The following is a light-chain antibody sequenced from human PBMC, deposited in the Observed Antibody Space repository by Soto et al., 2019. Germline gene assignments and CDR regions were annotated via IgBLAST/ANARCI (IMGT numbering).Light chain of an antibody. V-gene: IGKV3-20*01. J-gene: IGKJ1*01. CDR3: QQYGRSPQT. CDR2: GAS. CDR1: QSVSSN. Sequence: IRMTQSARTLSLYPDGRATLSCRASQSVSSNLAWYQQKPGQAPRPLIYGASTRATGIPDRFRGSGSGTDFTLTISWLEPEDFAVYYCQQYGRSPQTFGQGTKVDIK.